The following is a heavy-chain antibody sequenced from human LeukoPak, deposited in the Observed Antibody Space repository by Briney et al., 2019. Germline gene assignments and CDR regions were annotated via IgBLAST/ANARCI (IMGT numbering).Heavy chain of an antibody. V-gene: IGHV3-23*01. CDR3: AKDLNWGLDY. J-gene: IGHJ4*02. Sequence: GGSLRLSCAASDFTFSTYGMSWVRQAPGKGLEWVSAISGNGGKTYYADSVKGRFTISRDNSKNTLYLQMNSLRADDTAVYYCAKDLNWGLDYWGQGTLVTVSS. D-gene: IGHD7-27*01. CDR1: DFTFSTYG. CDR2: ISGNGGKT.